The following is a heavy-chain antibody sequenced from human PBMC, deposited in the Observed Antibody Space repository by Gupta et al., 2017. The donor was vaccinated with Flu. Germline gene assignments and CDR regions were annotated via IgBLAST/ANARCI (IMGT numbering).Heavy chain of an antibody. V-gene: IGHV2-5*02. D-gene: IGHD4-17*01. CDR3: AHREQRRALDYGDYLVHNDAFDI. J-gene: IGHJ3*02. Sequence: QITLKESGPTLVKPTQTLTLTCTFSGFSLSTSGVGVGWIRQPPGKALEWLALIYWDDDKRYSPSLKSRLTITKDTSKNQVVLTMTNMDPVDTATYYCAHREQRRALDYGDYLVHNDAFDIWGQGTMVTVSS. CDR2: IYWDDDK. CDR1: GFSLSTSGVG.